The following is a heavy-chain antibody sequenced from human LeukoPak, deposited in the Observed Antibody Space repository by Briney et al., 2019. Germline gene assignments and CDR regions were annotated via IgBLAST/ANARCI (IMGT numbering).Heavy chain of an antibody. Sequence: SVKVSCKASGGTFSSYAISWVRQAPGQGLEWMGRIIPILGIANYAQKFQGRVTITADKSTSTAYMELSSLIPDDTAVYYCAKGRQQWWTFDALDIWGQETMVTVSS. CDR3: AKGRQQWWTFDALDI. V-gene: IGHV1-69*04. D-gene: IGHD5-18*01. CDR1: GGTFSSYA. CDR2: IIPILGIA. J-gene: IGHJ3*02.